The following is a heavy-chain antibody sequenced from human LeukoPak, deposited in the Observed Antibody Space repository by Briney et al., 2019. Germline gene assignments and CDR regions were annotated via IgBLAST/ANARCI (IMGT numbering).Heavy chain of an antibody. V-gene: IGHV4-4*07. D-gene: IGHD6-19*01. CDR3: AREGWYGTLDY. Sequence: SETLSLTCTVSGGSISSYYWSWIRQPAGKGLEWIGRIYTSGSTSYNPSLKSRVTISVDKSKNQFSLKLSSVTAADTAVYYCAREGWYGTLDYWGQGTLVTVSS. J-gene: IGHJ4*02. CDR2: IYTSGST. CDR1: GGSISSYY.